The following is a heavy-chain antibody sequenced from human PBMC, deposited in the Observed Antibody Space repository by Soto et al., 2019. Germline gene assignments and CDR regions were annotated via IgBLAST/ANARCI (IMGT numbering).Heavy chain of an antibody. Sequence: QIHLVQSGADVKKPGASVKVSCKASGYTFTSYGISWVRQAPGQGLEWMGWVSAYNGNTKYAQKFQGRVPMTTDTPTSTAYMELSSLRSDDTAVYYCARVRGYSYGWVDYWGQGTLVTVSS. D-gene: IGHD5-18*01. CDR1: GYTFTSYG. J-gene: IGHJ4*02. CDR3: ARVRGYSYGWVDY. CDR2: VSAYNGNT. V-gene: IGHV1-18*01.